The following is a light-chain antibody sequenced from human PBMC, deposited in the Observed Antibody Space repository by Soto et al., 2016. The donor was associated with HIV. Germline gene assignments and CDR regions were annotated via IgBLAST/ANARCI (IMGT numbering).Light chain of an antibody. J-gene: IGLJ2*01. CDR3: NSRDNDRVL. Sequence: SSELTQDPAVSVALGQTVKITCQGDSLRSYYATWYQQKPGQAPVFVIYGQSNRPSGIPDRFSGSSSGDRASLTITGAQAEDEADYYCNSRDNDRVLFGGGTKLTVL. V-gene: IGLV3-19*01. CDR1: SLRSYY. CDR2: GQS.